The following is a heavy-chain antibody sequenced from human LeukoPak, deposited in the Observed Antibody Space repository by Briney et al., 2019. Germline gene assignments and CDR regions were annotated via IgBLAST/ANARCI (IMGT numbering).Heavy chain of an antibody. CDR3: ARGPSLLWFGETDY. V-gene: IGHV4-59*01. D-gene: IGHD3-10*01. CDR2: IYYSGST. Sequence: SETLSPTCTVSGGSISSYYWSWIRQPPGKGLEWIGYIYYSGSTNYNPSLKSRVTISVDTSKNQFSLKLSSVTAADTAVYYCARGPSLLWFGETDYWGQGTLVTVSS. CDR1: GGSISSYY. J-gene: IGHJ4*02.